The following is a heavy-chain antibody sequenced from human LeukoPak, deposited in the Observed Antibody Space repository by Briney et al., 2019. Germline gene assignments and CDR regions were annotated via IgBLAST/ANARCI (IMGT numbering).Heavy chain of an antibody. Sequence: SGPALVKPTQTLTLTCTFSGFSLSTSGMCVSWIRQPPGKALEWLARIDWDDDKYYSTSLETRLTISKDTSKNQVVLTMTNMDPVDTATYYCARIFGYGDAFDIWGQGTMVTVSS. CDR2: IDWDDDK. CDR1: GFSLSTSGMC. D-gene: IGHD3-16*01. J-gene: IGHJ3*02. CDR3: ARIFGYGDAFDI. V-gene: IGHV2-70*11.